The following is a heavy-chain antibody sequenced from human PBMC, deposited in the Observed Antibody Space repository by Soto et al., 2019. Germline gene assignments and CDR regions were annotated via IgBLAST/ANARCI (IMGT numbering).Heavy chain of an antibody. D-gene: IGHD3-16*02. J-gene: IGHJ6*02. CDR3: PRHLRSSMITFGGLIVIGIGV. Sequence: PGGSLRLSCAASGFTFSDYAMHWVRQAPGKGLEWVAVVSHDGRNTHYADSVKGRFTISRDNSKNTLYLQMNSLRAEDTAVYYCPRHLRSSMITFGGLIVIGIGVWSHGTTDTVSS. V-gene: IGHV3-30*03. CDR1: GFTFSDYA. CDR2: VSHDGRNT.